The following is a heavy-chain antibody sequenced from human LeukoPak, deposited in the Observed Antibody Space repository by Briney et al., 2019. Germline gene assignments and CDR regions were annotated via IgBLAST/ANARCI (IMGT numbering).Heavy chain of an antibody. J-gene: IGHJ5*02. D-gene: IGHD5-18*01. Sequence: GGSLRLSCAASGFTFSSYAMHWVRQAPGKGLEWVAVISYDGSNKYYADSVKGRFTISRDNSKNTLYLQMNSLRAGDTALYYCARDFLLTAMVPYNWFDPWGQGTLVTVSS. CDR3: ARDFLLTAMVPYNWFDP. CDR2: ISYDGSNK. CDR1: GFTFSSYA. V-gene: IGHV3-30-3*01.